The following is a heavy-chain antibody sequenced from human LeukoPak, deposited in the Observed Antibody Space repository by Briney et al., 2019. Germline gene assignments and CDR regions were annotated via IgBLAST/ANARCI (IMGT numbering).Heavy chain of an antibody. J-gene: IGHJ4*02. Sequence: PSETLSLTCAVSGGSISSSNWWSWVRQPPGKGLEWIGEINHSGSTNYNPSLKSRVTISVDTSKNQFSLKLSSVTAADTAVYYCARDHKAVAGGGGNYWGQGTLVTVSS. CDR3: ARDHKAVAGGGGNY. CDR2: INHSGST. D-gene: IGHD6-19*01. V-gene: IGHV4-4*02. CDR1: GGSISSSNW.